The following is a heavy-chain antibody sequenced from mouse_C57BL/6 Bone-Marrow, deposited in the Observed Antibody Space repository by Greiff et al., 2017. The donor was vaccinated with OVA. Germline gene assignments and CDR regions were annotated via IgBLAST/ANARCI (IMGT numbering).Heavy chain of an antibody. D-gene: IGHD3-2*02. CDR1: GYAFTNYL. CDR3: ARGSGYPFDY. V-gene: IGHV1-54*01. J-gene: IGHJ2*01. Sequence: VKVVESGAELVRPGTSAKVSCKASGYAFTNYLIEWVKQRPGQGLEWIGVINPGSGGTNYNEKFKGKATLTADKSSSTAYMQLSSLTSEDSAVYFCARGSGYPFDYWGQGTTLTVSS. CDR2: INPGSGGT.